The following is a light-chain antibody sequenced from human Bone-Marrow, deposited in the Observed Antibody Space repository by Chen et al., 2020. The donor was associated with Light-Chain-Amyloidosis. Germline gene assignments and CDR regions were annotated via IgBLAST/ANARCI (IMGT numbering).Light chain of an antibody. CDR1: NIGATS. CDR3: QVWARSSDRPV. Sequence: SYVLTQPYPVSGAPGQTATIACGGNNIGATSVHWYQQTPGQAPLLVVYDDSGRPSGIPERLSGSNSGDTATLTISRVEAGDEADYYCQVWARSSDRPVFGGGTKLTVL. J-gene: IGLJ3*02. CDR2: DDS. V-gene: IGLV3-21*02.